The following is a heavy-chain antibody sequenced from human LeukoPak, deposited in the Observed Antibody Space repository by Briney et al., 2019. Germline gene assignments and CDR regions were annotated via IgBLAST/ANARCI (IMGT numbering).Heavy chain of an antibody. J-gene: IGHJ6*03. CDR2: ISAYNGNT. CDR3: ARVSHRAGAYYYYMDV. CDR1: GYTFTSYD. V-gene: IGHV1-18*01. D-gene: IGHD2-21*01. Sequence: ASVMVSCKASGYTFTSYDISWVRQAPGQGLEWMGWISAYNGNTNYAQKLQGRVTMTTDTSTSTAYMELRSLRSDDTAVYYCARVSHRAGAYYYYMDVWGKGTTVTISS.